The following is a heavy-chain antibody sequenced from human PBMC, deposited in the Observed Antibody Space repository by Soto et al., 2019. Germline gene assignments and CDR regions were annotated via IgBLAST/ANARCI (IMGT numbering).Heavy chain of an antibody. CDR1: GGSIRSYY. Sequence: PSETLSLTCTVSGGSIRSYYWTWIRQPPEKGLEWLGYIFYSGSTFYNPSLKSRVTISIHTSKSQFSLQLTSVTAADTAVYYCARGAADTAMVDSWGRGTLVTVSS. V-gene: IGHV4-59*01. CDR2: IFYSGST. D-gene: IGHD5-18*01. J-gene: IGHJ4*02. CDR3: ARGAADTAMVDS.